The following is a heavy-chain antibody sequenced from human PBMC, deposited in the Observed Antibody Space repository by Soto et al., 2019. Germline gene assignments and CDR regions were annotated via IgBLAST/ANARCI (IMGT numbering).Heavy chain of an antibody. J-gene: IGHJ6*03. CDR2: IYYSGST. CDR3: ASGYCSGGSCFSIAYYYMDV. CDR1: GGSISSSIYY. Sequence: QLQLQESGPGLVKPSETLSLTCTVSGGSISSSIYYWGWIRQPPGKGLEWIGSIYYSGSTSYNPSLKSRLTISVDTSKNQFSLRLSSVTATETAVYYCASGYCSGGSCFSIAYYYMDVWGKGTTVTVSS. V-gene: IGHV4-39*01. D-gene: IGHD2-15*01.